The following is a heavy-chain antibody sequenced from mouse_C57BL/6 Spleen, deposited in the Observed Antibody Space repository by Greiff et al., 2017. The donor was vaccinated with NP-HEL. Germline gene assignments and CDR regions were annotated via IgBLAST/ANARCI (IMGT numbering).Heavy chain of an antibody. Sequence: QVQLKQSGPELVKPGASVKISCKASGYAFSSSWMNWVKQRPGKGLEWIGRIYPGDGDTNYNGKFKGKATLTADKSSSTAYMQLSSLTSEDSAVYFCAIHYYGSSYYFDYWGQGTTLTVSS. CDR3: AIHYYGSSYYFDY. D-gene: IGHD1-1*01. CDR2: IYPGDGDT. V-gene: IGHV1-82*01. CDR1: GYAFSSSW. J-gene: IGHJ2*01.